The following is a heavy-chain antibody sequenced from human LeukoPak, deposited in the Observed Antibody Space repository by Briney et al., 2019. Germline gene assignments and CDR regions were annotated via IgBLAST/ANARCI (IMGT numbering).Heavy chain of an antibody. CDR3: ARGMMGDYVWGGYAFDI. CDR1: GGSISSYY. V-gene: IGHV4-59*01. D-gene: IGHD3-16*01. J-gene: IGHJ3*02. Sequence: SETLSLTCTVSGGSISSYYWSWIRQPPGKGLEWIGYIYYSGSTNYNPSLKSRVTISVDTSKNQFSLKLSSVTAADTAVYYCARGMMGDYVWGGYAFDIWGQGTMVTVSS. CDR2: IYYSGST.